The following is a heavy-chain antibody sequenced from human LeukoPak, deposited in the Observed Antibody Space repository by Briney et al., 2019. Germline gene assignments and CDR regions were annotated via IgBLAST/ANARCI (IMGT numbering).Heavy chain of an antibody. J-gene: IGHJ4*02. CDR3: ARAYGSYSFDY. D-gene: IGHD1-26*01. Sequence: ASETLSLTCTVSGGSISSYYWSWIRQPPGKGLEWIGYIYYSGSTNYNPSLKSRVTISVDTSKNQFSLKLSSVTAADTAVYYCARAYGSYSFDYWGQGTLVTVSS. CDR1: GGSISSYY. V-gene: IGHV4-59*01. CDR2: IYYSGST.